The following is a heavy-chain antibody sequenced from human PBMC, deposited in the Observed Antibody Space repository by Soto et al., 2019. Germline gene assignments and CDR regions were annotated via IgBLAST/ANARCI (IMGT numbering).Heavy chain of an antibody. CDR1: GGSISSYY. D-gene: IGHD3-10*01. CDR3: ARGFTGFGELNMGNGAFDI. CDR2: IYYSRST. V-gene: IGHV4-59*01. J-gene: IGHJ3*02. Sequence: SETLSLTCTVSGGSISSYYWSWIRQPAGKGLEWIGYIYYSRSTNYNPSLKSRVTISVDTSKNQFSLKLSSVTAADTAVYYCARGFTGFGELNMGNGAFDIWGQGTMVTLSS.